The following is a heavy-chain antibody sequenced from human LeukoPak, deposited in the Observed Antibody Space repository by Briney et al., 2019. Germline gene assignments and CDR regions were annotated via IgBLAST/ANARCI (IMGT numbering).Heavy chain of an antibody. J-gene: IGHJ4*02. CDR3: AKFGGRDFWSGYNDY. V-gene: IGHV3-30*02. CDR2: IRYDGSNK. CDR1: GFTFSSYG. Sequence: PGGSLRLSCAASGFTFSSYGMHWVRQAPGKGLEWVAFIRYDGSNKYYADSVKGRFTISRDNSKNTLYLQMNSLRAEDTAVDYCAKFGGRDFWSGYNDYWGQGTLVTVSS. D-gene: IGHD3-3*01.